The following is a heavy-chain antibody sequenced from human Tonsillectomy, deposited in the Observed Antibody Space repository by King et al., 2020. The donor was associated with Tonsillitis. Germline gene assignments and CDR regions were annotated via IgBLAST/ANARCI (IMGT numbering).Heavy chain of an antibody. CDR2: ISSSSSYT. CDR1: GFIFSDYY. CDR3: ATAYYYGSFYYYYMDV. Sequence: GQLVQSGGGLVKPGGSLRLSCAASGFIFSDYYMSWIRQAPGKGLEWVSYISSSSSYTNYADSVKGRFTISRDNAKNSLYLQMNSLRAEDTAVYYCATAYYYGSFYYYYMDVWGKGTTVTVSS. J-gene: IGHJ6*03. D-gene: IGHD3-10*01. V-gene: IGHV3-11*05.